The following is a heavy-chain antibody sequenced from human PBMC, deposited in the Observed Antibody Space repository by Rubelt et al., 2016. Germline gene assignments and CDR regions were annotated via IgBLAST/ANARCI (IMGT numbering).Heavy chain of an antibody. J-gene: IGHJ5*02. CDR1: GFTFSSYA. D-gene: IGHD2-15*01. V-gene: IGHV3-30*04. CDR2: ISFDGSNK. Sequence: RLSCAASGFTFSSYAMHWVRQAPGKGLEWVAVISFDGSNKYYADSVKGRFTISRDNSKDTLDLQMNSLRAEDTAVYYCARDRFVVVVAASLKQNTNWFDPWGQGTLVTVSS. CDR3: ARDRFVVVVAASLKQNTNWFDP.